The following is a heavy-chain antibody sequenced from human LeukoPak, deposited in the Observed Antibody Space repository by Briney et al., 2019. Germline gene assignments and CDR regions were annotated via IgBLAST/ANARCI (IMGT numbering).Heavy chain of an antibody. CDR1: GGSISNYY. CDR2: IYYSGST. Sequence: SETLSLTCTVSGGSISNYYWSWIRQPPGKGLEWIGYIYYSGSTNYNPSLKSRVTISVDTSKNQFSLKLSSVTAADTAVYYCAREGSSGWWGQGTLVTVPS. J-gene: IGHJ4*02. CDR3: AREGSSGW. V-gene: IGHV4-59*01. D-gene: IGHD6-19*01.